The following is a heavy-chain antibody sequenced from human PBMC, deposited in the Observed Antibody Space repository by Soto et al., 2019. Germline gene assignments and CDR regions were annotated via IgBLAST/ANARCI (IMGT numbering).Heavy chain of an antibody. CDR1: GYTLTELS. CDR2: INPFDGSR. D-gene: IGHD3-10*01. J-gene: IGHJ4*02. V-gene: IGHV1-46*03. CDR3: SRVDPGETSPFDH. Sequence: ASVKVSCKVSGYTLTELSMHWVRQAPGQGLEWMGWINPFDGSRMFAQSFQGRVTMTRDTSTSTVYMEVSSLRSEDTAVYYCSRVDPGETSPFDHWGQGTLVTVSS.